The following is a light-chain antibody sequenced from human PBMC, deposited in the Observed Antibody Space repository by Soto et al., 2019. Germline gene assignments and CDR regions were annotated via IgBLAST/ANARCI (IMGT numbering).Light chain of an antibody. CDR3: ISYTTSVTYV. CDR2: GVS. V-gene: IGLV2-14*01. J-gene: IGLJ1*01. Sequence: QSVLTQPASVSGSPGQSITISCTGTSSDVGGYNYVSWYQQHPGKAPKLMISGVSNRPSGVSNRFSGSKSSNTASLTISGLQTEDEADYYCISYTTSVTYVFGTGTKATVL. CDR1: SSDVGGYNY.